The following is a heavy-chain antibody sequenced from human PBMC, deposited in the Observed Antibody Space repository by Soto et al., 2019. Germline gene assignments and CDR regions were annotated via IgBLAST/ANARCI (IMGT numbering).Heavy chain of an antibody. V-gene: IGHV1-18*01. Sequence: PSVKVSCKASGYTFTSYGISWVRQAPGQGLEWMGWISAYNGNANYAQKLQGRVTMTTDTSTSTAYMELRSLRSDDTAVYYCARVSTPTYYDFWSGYKTDYYGMDVWGQGTTVTVSS. J-gene: IGHJ6*02. CDR1: GYTFTSYG. CDR3: ARVSTPTYYDFWSGYKTDYYGMDV. D-gene: IGHD3-3*01. CDR2: ISAYNGNA.